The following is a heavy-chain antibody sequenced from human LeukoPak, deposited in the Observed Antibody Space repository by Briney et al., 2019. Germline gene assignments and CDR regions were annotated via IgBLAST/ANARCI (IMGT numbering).Heavy chain of an antibody. Sequence: ASVKVSCKASGYTFTGCSMHWVRQAPGQGLEWMGWINPDSGGAIYSQKFQGRVTMTRDASISTAYMELSGLRSDDTAVYYCASHSSSWTLGDYWGQGALVTVSS. J-gene: IGHJ4*02. D-gene: IGHD6-13*01. CDR3: ASHSSSWTLGDY. CDR1: GYTFTGCS. CDR2: INPDSGGA. V-gene: IGHV1-2*02.